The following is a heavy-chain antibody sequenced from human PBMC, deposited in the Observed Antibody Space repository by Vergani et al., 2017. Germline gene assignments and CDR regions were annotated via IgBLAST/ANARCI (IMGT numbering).Heavy chain of an antibody. J-gene: IGHJ3*02. Sequence: QVQLQQWGAGLLKPSETLSLTCAVYGGSFSGYYWSWIRQPPGKGLEWIGEINHSGSTNYNPSLKSRVTISVDTSKNQFSLKLSAVTAADTAVYYCASGLIYYDSSGYLRAGAVDIWGQGTMVTVSS. CDR1: GGSFSGYY. CDR3: ASGLIYYDSSGYLRAGAVDI. V-gene: IGHV4-34*01. D-gene: IGHD3-22*01. CDR2: INHSGST.